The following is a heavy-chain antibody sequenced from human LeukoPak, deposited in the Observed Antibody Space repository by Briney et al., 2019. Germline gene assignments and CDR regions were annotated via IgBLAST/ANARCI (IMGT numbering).Heavy chain of an antibody. V-gene: IGHV3-74*01. CDR1: GSYW. Sequence: GGSLRLSCAASGSYWMHWVRQAPGKGLVWVSHINSDGSWTSYADSVKGRFTISKDNAKNTVYLQMNSLRAEDTAAYYCARGPVGATLSYWGQGTLVTVSS. CDR2: INSDGSWT. D-gene: IGHD1-26*01. J-gene: IGHJ4*02. CDR3: ARGPVGATLSY.